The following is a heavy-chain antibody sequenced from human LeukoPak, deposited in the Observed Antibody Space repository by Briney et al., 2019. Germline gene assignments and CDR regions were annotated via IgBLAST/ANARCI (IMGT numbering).Heavy chain of an antibody. J-gene: IGHJ4*02. Sequence: SETLSLTCTVSGGSISSYYWRWIRQPPGKGLEWLGYIYYSGSTNYNPSLKSRVTISVDTSKNQFSLKMSSVTAADTAVYYCARDGGYCSGGSCYGYWGQGTLVTVSS. CDR1: GGSISSYY. D-gene: IGHD2-15*01. CDR3: ARDGGYCSGGSCYGY. CDR2: IYYSGST. V-gene: IGHV4-59*01.